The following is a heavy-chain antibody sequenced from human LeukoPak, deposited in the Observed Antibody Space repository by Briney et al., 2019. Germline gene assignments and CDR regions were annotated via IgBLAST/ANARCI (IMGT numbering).Heavy chain of an antibody. V-gene: IGHV1-18*01. Sequence: GASVKVSCKASGYTFTSYGFSWVRQAPGQGLEWMGWINAYNGNTNYAQKLQGRVTMTTDTSTSTAYMELRSLRFDDTAVYYWARRQGTTLSFDYWGQGTLVTVSS. D-gene: IGHD1-1*01. J-gene: IGHJ4*02. CDR1: GYTFTSYG. CDR2: INAYNGNT. CDR3: ARRQGTTLSFDY.